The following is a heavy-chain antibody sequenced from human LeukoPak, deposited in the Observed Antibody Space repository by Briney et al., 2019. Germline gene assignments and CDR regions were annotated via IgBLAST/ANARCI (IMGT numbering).Heavy chain of an antibody. J-gene: IGHJ4*02. D-gene: IGHD6-19*01. Sequence: SETLSLTCAVYGGSFSGYYWSWIRQPPGKGLEWIGEINHSGSTNYNPSLKSRVTISVDTSKNQFSLKLSSVTAADTAVYYCAKEAGAVAGIYYFDYWGQGTLVTVSS. V-gene: IGHV4-34*01. CDR3: AKEAGAVAGIYYFDY. CDR1: GGSFSGYY. CDR2: INHSGST.